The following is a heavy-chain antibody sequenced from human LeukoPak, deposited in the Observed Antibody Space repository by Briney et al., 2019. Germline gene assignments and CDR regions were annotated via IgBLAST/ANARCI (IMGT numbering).Heavy chain of an antibody. CDR1: GGSIRNYY. V-gene: IGHV4-59*08. CDR2: IFYSGST. CDR3: ARTTSDMVRGVMSNWFDP. J-gene: IGHJ5*02. D-gene: IGHD3-10*01. Sequence: KTSETLSLTCTVSGGSIRNYYWSWIRQPPGKGLEWIGYIFYSGSTNYNPSLKSRVTLSVDTSKNQFSLNLSSVTAADTAVYYCARTTSDMVRGVMSNWFDPWGQGTLVTVSS.